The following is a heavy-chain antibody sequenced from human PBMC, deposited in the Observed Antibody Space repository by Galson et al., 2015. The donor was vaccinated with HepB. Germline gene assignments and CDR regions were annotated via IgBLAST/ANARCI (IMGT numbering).Heavy chain of an antibody. CDR1: GGTFSSYA. CDR3: ARDLGPYYYYYYGMDV. CDR2: IIPIFGTA. J-gene: IGHJ6*02. V-gene: IGHV1-69*13. Sequence: SVKVSCKASGGTFSSYAISWVRQAPGQGLEWMGGIIPIFGTANYAQKFQGRVTITADESTSTAYMELSSLRSEDTAVYYCARDLGPYYYYYYGMDVWGQGTTVTVSS.